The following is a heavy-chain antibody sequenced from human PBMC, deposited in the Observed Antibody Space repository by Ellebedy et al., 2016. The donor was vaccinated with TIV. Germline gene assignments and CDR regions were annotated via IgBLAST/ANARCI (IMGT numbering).Heavy chain of an antibody. Sequence: SETLSLXXTVSGGSISSSSYYWSWIRQPPGKGLEWIGEINHSGSTNYNPSLKSRVTISVDTSKNQFSLKLSSVTAADTAVYYCARRDIVVVPAAIAFDIWGQGTMVTVSS. CDR3: ARRDIVVVPAAIAFDI. CDR2: INHSGST. CDR1: GGSISSSSYY. V-gene: IGHV4-39*07. J-gene: IGHJ3*02. D-gene: IGHD2-2*01.